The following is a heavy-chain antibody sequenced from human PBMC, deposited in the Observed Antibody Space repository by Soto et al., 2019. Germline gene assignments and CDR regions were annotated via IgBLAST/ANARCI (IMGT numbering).Heavy chain of an antibody. CDR2: FDPEDGET. J-gene: IGHJ6*02. D-gene: IGHD3-10*01. Sequence: ASVKVSCKVSGYTLTELSMHWVRQAPGKGLEWMGGFDPEDGETIYAQKFQGRVTMTEDTSTDTAYMELSSLRSEDTAVYYCATADPGSMVRGVSYYYYGMDVWGQGTTVTVSS. CDR1: GYTLTELS. V-gene: IGHV1-24*01. CDR3: ATADPGSMVRGVSYYYYGMDV.